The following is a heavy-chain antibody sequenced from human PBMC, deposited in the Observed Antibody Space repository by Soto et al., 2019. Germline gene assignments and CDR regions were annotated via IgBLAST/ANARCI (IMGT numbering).Heavy chain of an antibody. Sequence: VQLQESGPGLVKPSQTLSLICTVSGGSISSGGDYWSWIGQHPGKGLEWIGYIYYSGSTYYNPSLKSRVTISVDTSKNQFSLKLSAVTAADTAVYYCARASSGYYEFDYWGQGTLVTVSS. V-gene: IGHV4-31*03. CDR1: GGSISSGGDY. CDR2: IYYSGST. D-gene: IGHD3-22*01. CDR3: ARASSGYYEFDY. J-gene: IGHJ4*02.